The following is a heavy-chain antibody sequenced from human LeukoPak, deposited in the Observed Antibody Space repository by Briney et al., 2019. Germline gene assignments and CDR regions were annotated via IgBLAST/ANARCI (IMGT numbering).Heavy chain of an antibody. V-gene: IGHV1-46*01. D-gene: IGHD3-10*02. CDR2: INPSGGST. CDR3: ARVSSGTTCLDY. J-gene: IGHJ4*02. Sequence: ASVKVSCKAFGHSLTSYSMHWVRQAPGQGLEWMGIINPSGGSTSYAQKFQGRVTMTRDTSTSTAYMELRSLRSDDTAVYYCARVSSGTTCLDYWGQGTLVTVSS. CDR1: GHSLTSYS.